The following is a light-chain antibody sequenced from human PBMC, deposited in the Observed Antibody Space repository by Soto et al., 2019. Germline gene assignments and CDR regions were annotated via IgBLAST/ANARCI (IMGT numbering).Light chain of an antibody. CDR3: HQYYGTPPT. V-gene: IGKV4-1*01. CDR2: WAA. CDR1: QSILYSSNNKNY. Sequence: DIVMTQSPDSLAVSLGERATINCNSSQSILYSSNNKNYLAWYQQKPGQPPKLLIYWAATRESGVPDRFSGSGSGTDFTLTISSLQAEDVAVYFCHQYYGTPPTFAQGTKVEI. J-gene: IGKJ1*01.